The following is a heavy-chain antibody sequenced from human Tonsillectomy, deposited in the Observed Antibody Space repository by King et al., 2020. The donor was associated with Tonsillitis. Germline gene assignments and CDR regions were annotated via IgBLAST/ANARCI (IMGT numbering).Heavy chain of an antibody. D-gene: IGHD3-3*01. CDR3: ATDRVVFWSGYGVGIDY. V-gene: IGHV3-15*01. Sequence: VQLVESGGGLVKPGGSLRLSCAASGITFSNAWMSWVRQAPGKGLEWVGRIKSKTAGGTADYAAPVKGRFTISRDDSKNTLYLQMNSLKTEDTAVYYCATDRVVFWSGYGVGIDYWGQGTLVTVSS. CDR2: IKSKTAGGTA. CDR1: GITFSNAW. J-gene: IGHJ4*02.